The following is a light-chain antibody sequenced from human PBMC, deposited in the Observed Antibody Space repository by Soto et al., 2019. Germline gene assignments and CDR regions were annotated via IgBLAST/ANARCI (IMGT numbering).Light chain of an antibody. CDR1: QSVRTY. CDR3: QQLNGYPIT. Sequence: EIVLTQPPVTLSLSPGERATLSCRASQSVRTYLAWYQVKPGQAPRLLIYDASRRASGVPARFSGSGSGTDFTLTISSLQPEDFATYYCQQLNGYPITFGQGTRREIK. V-gene: IGKV3-11*01. CDR2: DAS. J-gene: IGKJ5*01.